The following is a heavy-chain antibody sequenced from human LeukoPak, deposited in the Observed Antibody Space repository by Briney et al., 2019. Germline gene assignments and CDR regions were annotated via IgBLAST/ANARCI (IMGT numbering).Heavy chain of an antibody. D-gene: IGHD2-15*01. CDR3: SSEPEVTYCSGGSCYSAYAFDI. CDR1: GFTFSSYW. Sequence: GGSLRLSCAASGFTFSSYWMSWVRQAPGKGLEWVANIKQGGSEKYYVDSVKGRFTISRDNAKNSLYLQMNSLGADDTAVYYCSSEPEVTYCSGGSCYSAYAFDIWGQGTMVTVSS. CDR2: IKQGGSEK. J-gene: IGHJ3*02. V-gene: IGHV3-7*01.